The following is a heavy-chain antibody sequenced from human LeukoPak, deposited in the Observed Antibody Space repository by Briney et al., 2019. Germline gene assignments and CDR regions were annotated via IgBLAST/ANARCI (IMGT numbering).Heavy chain of an antibody. V-gene: IGHV4-39*01. CDR1: GGSISSSSYY. J-gene: IGHJ4*02. CDR2: IYYSGST. D-gene: IGHD3-10*01. Sequence: PSETLSLTCTVSGGSISSSSYYWGWIRQPPGKGLEWIGSIYYSGSTYYNPSLKSRVTISVDTSKNQFSLKLSSVTAADTAVYYCARRRTSSVYGSGSPGPFDYGGQGTLVTVSS. CDR3: ARRRTSSVYGSGSPGPFDY.